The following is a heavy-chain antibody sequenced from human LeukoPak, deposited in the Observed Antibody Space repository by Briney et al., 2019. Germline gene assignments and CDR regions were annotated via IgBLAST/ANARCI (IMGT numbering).Heavy chain of an antibody. CDR2: IKQDGREK. V-gene: IGHV3-7*01. CDR3: TRDEAAATN. J-gene: IGHJ4*02. Sequence: GGSLRLSCAGSGFTFSSYWMSWVRQAPGKGPEWVANIKQDGREKHYVDSVKGRFTISRDNAKSSLYLQMNSLRAEDTAVYYCTRDEAAATNWGQGTLVTVSS. CDR1: GFTFSSYW. D-gene: IGHD6-13*01.